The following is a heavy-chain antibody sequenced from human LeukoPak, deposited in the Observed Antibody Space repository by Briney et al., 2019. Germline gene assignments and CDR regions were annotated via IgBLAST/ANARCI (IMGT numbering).Heavy chain of an antibody. J-gene: IGHJ4*02. CDR3: ARDGIVGATVFDY. CDR1: GYTFTIYY. CDR2: INPSGGST. Sequence: GASVKVSFTASGYTFTIYYMHWVRQAPGQGLEWMGIINPSGGSTSYAQKFQGRVTMTRDTSTSTVYMELSSLRSEDTAVYYCARDGIVGATVFDYWGQGTLVTVSS. D-gene: IGHD1-26*01. V-gene: IGHV1-46*01.